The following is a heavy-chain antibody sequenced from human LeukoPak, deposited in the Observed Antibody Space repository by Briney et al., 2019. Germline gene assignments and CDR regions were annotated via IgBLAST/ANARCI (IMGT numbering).Heavy chain of an antibody. D-gene: IGHD6-13*01. Sequence: GGSLRLSCAASGFTFSNAWMSWVRQAPGKGLEWVGRIKSKTDGGTTDYAAPVKGRFTISRDDSKNTLYLQMNSLKTEDTAVYYCTRHTTAAAGIFDYWGQGTLVTVSS. V-gene: IGHV3-15*01. CDR1: GFTFSNAW. J-gene: IGHJ4*02. CDR2: IKSKTDGGTT. CDR3: TRHTTAAAGIFDY.